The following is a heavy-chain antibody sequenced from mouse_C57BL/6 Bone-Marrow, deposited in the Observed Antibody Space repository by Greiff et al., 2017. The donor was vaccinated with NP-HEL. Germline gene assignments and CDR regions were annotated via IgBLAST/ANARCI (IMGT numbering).Heavy chain of an antibody. CDR2: IYIGNGYT. Sequence: EVKLQESGAELVRPGSSVKMSCKTSGYTFTSYGINWVKQRPGQGLEWIGYIYIGNGYTEYNEKFKGKATLTSDTSSSTAYMQLSSLTSEDSAIYFCARGGGIYYGNVAWFAYWGQGTLVTVSA. CDR3: ARGGGIYYGNVAWFAY. V-gene: IGHV1-58*01. J-gene: IGHJ3*01. CDR1: GYTFTSYG. D-gene: IGHD2-1*01.